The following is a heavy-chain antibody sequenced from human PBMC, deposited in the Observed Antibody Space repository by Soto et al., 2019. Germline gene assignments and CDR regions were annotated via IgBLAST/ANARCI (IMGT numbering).Heavy chain of an antibody. J-gene: IGHJ6*02. CDR3: AKCDSYYYYGMDV. Sequence: EVQLLESGGGLVQPGGSLRLSCAASGFTFSSYAMSWLRQAPGKGLEWVSAISGSGGSTYYADSVKGRFTISRDNSKNTLYLQMNSLRAEDTAVYYCAKCDSYYYYGMDVWGQGTTVTVSS. D-gene: IGHD2-21*01. CDR1: GFTFSSYA. CDR2: ISGSGGST. V-gene: IGHV3-23*01.